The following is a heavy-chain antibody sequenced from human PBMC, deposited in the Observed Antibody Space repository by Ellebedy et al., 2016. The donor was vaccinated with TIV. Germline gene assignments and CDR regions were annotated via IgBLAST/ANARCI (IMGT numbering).Heavy chain of an antibody. D-gene: IGHD3-10*01. J-gene: IGHJ6*02. CDR1: GGSLSGYY. V-gene: IGHV4-34*01. Sequence: SETLSLTXAVFGGSLSGYYWSWIRQPPGKGLEWIGEINHSGSTNYNPSLKSRVTISVDTSKNQFSLKLSSVTAADTAVYYCARRGKYYGSGRLSRYYYYGMDVWGQGTTVTVSS. CDR3: ARRGKYYGSGRLSRYYYYGMDV. CDR2: INHSGST.